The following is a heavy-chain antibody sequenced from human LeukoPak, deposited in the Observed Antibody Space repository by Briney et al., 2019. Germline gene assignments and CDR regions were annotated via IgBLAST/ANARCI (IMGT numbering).Heavy chain of an antibody. D-gene: IGHD1-1*01. CDR3: AREANWNDERGTFDY. J-gene: IGHJ4*02. V-gene: IGHV6-1*01. CDR2: TYYRSKWYN. Sequence: SQTLSLTCAISGDSVSSNSADWNWIRQSPSRGLEWLGRTYYRSKWYNDYAVSVKSRITINPDTSKNQFSLQLNSVTPEDTAVYYCAREANWNDERGTFDYWGQGTLVTVSS. CDR1: GDSVSSNSAD.